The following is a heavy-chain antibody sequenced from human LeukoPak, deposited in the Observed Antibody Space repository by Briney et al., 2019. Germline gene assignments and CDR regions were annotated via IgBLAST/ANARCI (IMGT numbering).Heavy chain of an antibody. V-gene: IGHV3-23*01. CDR2: ISGSGGST. CDR3: AKGYYGSGSRYYYYYYMDV. CDR1: GFTFSSYG. D-gene: IGHD3-10*01. J-gene: IGHJ6*03. Sequence: PGGSLRLSCAASGFTFSSYGMSWVRQAPGKELEWVSAISGSGGSTYYADSVKGRFTISRDNSKNTLYLQMNSLRAEDTAVYYCAKGYYGSGSRYYYYYYMDVWGKGTTVTISS.